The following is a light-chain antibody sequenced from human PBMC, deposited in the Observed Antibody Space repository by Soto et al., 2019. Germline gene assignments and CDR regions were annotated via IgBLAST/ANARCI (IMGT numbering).Light chain of an antibody. V-gene: IGKV3-20*01. Sequence: EIVLTQSPGTLSLSPGERATLSCRASQYVTSNYLALYQQKPGQAPRLLIYTTSSRATGVPERFSGSGSGTDFTLTISRLEPEDSAVYYCQQYGGSPWTFGQGTKVEIK. CDR1: QYVTSNY. CDR3: QQYGGSPWT. J-gene: IGKJ1*01. CDR2: TTS.